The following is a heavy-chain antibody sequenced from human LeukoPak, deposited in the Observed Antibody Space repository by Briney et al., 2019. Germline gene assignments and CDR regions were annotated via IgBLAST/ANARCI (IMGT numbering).Heavy chain of an antibody. D-gene: IGHD6-19*01. CDR3: AREGGYSSGVAMDV. CDR1: GFTFSSYS. Sequence: GGSLRLSCAASGFTFSSYSMNWVRQAPGKGLEWVSSISSSGSYIYYADSVKGRFTVSRDNAKNSLYLQMNSLRAEDTAVYYCAREGGYSSGVAMDVWGQGTTVTVSS. V-gene: IGHV3-21*01. CDR2: ISSSGSYI. J-gene: IGHJ6*02.